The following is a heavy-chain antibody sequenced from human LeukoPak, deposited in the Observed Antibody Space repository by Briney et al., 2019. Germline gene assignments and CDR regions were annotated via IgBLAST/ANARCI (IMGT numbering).Heavy chain of an antibody. J-gene: IGHJ6*03. D-gene: IGHD1-26*01. CDR2: ISGSGGIT. CDR3: AREGGVGDTLPYYYHMDV. Sequence: GGSLRLSCAASGFTFSSYVMSWVRQAPGKGLEWVSAISGSGGITYHADSVKGRFTISRDNAKNTLYLQINSLRAEDTAVYYCAREGGVGDTLPYYYHMDVWGKGTTVTVSS. CDR1: GFTFSSYV. V-gene: IGHV3-23*01.